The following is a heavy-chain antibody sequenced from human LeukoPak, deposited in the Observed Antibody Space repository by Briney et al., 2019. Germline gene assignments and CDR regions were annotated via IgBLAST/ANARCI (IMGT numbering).Heavy chain of an antibody. D-gene: IGHD3-22*01. V-gene: IGHV4-4*02. CDR2: IYHSGSP. CDR3: ARGYDSSGYYDFYYYGMDV. CDR1: GGSISSNNW. Sequence: SGTLSLTCAVSGGSISSNNWWGWVRQPPGKGLEWIGEIYHSGSPNYNPSLKSRVTISVDTSKNQFSLKLSSVTAADAAVYYCARGYDSSGYYDFYYYGMDVWGQGTTVTVSS. J-gene: IGHJ6*02.